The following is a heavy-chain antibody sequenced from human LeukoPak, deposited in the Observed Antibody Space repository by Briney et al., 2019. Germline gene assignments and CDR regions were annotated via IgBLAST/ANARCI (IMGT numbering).Heavy chain of an antibody. CDR1: GDSVSRNGAA. J-gene: IGHJ2*01. D-gene: IGHD3-22*01. CDR2: TYYRSKWYN. CDR3: TRNYYDSSGGHWFFDL. V-gene: IGHV6-1*01. Sequence: SQTLSLTCAISGDSVSRNGAAWNWIRQSPSRGLEWLGRTYYRSKWYNDYVVSVKSRITIKPDTSKNQISLQLNSVTSEDTALYYCTRNYYDSSGGHWFFDLWGRGILVTVSS.